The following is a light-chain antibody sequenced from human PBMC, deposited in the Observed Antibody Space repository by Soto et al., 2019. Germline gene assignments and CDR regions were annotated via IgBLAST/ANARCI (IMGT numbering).Light chain of an antibody. Sequence: DIQMTQSPSSLSASVGDRVTITCRASQSISGYLNWYQQKPGNAPNLLIYAAATLQSGVPSRFSGSGYGSDFTLTISSLQPEDFATYFCQQSYTTPWTSGQGTKVDIK. CDR3: QQSYTTPWT. CDR1: QSISGY. CDR2: AAA. V-gene: IGKV1-39*01. J-gene: IGKJ1*01.